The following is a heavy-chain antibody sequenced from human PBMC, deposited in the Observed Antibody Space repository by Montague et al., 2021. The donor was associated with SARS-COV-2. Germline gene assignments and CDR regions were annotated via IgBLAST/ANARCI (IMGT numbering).Heavy chain of an antibody. CDR3: ARWGLNNAFDI. CDR2: IYFTGKT. CDR1: AGSLSSRSNY. J-gene: IGHJ3*02. Sequence: SETLSLTCTVSAGSLSSRSNYWGWIRQPPGMGLEWIGSIYFTGKTYYHPSLKSRVTISIDTSKNHFSLRLSSVTAADSAVFYCARWGLNNAFDIWGLGTMITISS. V-gene: IGHV4-39*02. D-gene: IGHD1/OR15-1a*01.